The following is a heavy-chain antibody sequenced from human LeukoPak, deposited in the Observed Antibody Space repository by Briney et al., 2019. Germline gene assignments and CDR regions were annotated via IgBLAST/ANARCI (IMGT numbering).Heavy chain of an antibody. V-gene: IGHV1-46*01. D-gene: IGHD2-2*02. CDR3: ARAIGIPSRYCSSTSCYTSLDY. CDR1: GYTFTSYY. Sequence: ASVKVSCKASGYTFTSYYMHWVRQAPGQGLEWMGIINPSGGSTSYAQKFQGRVAMTRDTSTSTVYMELSSLRSEDTAVYYCARAIGIPSRYCSSTSCYTSLDYWGQGTLVTVSS. J-gene: IGHJ4*02. CDR2: INPSGGST.